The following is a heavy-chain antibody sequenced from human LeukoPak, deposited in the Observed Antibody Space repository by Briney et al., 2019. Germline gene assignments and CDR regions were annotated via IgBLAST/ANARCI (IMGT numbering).Heavy chain of an antibody. V-gene: IGHV3-48*01. CDR3: ATYYDFWSGYYWGNHFDY. CDR2: ISSSSSTI. D-gene: IGHD3-3*01. Sequence: GGSLRLSCAASGFTFSSYSMNWVRQAPGKGLEWVSYISSSSSTIYYADSVKGRFTISRDNAKNSLYLQMNSLRAAETAVYYCATYYDFWSGYYWGNHFDYWGQGTLVTVSS. J-gene: IGHJ4*02. CDR1: GFTFSSYS.